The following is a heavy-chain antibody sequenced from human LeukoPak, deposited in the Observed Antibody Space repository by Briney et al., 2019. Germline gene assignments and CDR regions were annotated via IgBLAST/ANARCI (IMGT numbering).Heavy chain of an antibody. V-gene: IGHV3-23*01. CDR1: GFTFSSYG. D-gene: IGHD3-3*01. Sequence: GGSLRLSCAASGFTFSSYGMSWVRQAPGKGLEWVADINESGGSTYYADSVKGRFTISRDNAKNTLYLQMNSLRAEDTAVYYCAKGYGAYDFWCGYYAFDIWGQGTMVTVSS. J-gene: IGHJ3*02. CDR2: INESGGST. CDR3: AKGYGAYDFWCGYYAFDI.